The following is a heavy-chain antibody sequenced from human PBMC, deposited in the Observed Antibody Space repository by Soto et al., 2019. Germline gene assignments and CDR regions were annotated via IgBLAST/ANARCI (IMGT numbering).Heavy chain of an antibody. J-gene: IGHJ6*02. V-gene: IGHV3-74*01. Sequence: GGSLRLSCAASGSTFSSYWMHWVRQAPGKGLVWVSRINSDGSSTSYADSVKGRFTISRDNAKNTLYLQMNSLRAEDTAVYYCARGRGSGWYGLSYYYGMDVWGQGTTVTVSS. CDR2: INSDGSST. CDR1: GSTFSSYW. D-gene: IGHD6-19*01. CDR3: ARGRGSGWYGLSYYYGMDV.